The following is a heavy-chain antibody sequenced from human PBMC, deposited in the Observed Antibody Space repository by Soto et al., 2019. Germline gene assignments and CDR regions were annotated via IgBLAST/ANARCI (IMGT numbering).Heavy chain of an antibody. D-gene: IGHD3-10*01. CDR3: ARGVIVFPDFHQYRLAV. V-gene: IGHV4-30-4*08. J-gene: IGHJ6*01. CDR1: GGSISSGGYY. Sequence: SETRSLTCTVSGGSISSGGYYGSWIRHHPGKGLEWIGYIYYSGSTYYNPSLKSRVTISVDTSKNHVALKLSSVTAADTPVYYCARGVIVFPDFHQYRLAVPGQGTTVIGSS. CDR2: IYYSGST.